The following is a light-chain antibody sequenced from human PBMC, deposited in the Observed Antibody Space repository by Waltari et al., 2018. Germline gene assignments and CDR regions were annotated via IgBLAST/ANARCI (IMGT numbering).Light chain of an antibody. CDR1: QSIQTF. V-gene: IGKV3-11*01. CDR2: NSS. J-gene: IGKJ3*01. Sequence: EIVLTQAPATLSFSPGDRATLSCRASQSIQTFLAWYQQKPGQAPRILIYNSSLRASGVPVRFSGSGSGTDFTLTISHLEPEDFAFYFCQHRDNWLFTFGPGTKVEIK. CDR3: QHRDNWLFT.